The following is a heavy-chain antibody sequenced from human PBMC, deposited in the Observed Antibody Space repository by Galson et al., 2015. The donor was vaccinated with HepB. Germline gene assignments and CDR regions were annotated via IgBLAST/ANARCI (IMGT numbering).Heavy chain of an antibody. CDR2: ITPIFATA. CDR1: GGTFSTHA. Sequence: SVKVSCKASGGTFSTHAISWVRQAPGQGLEWMGGITPIFATANYAQKFQGRVTITADVSTSTAYIELRRLRSDDTAVYYCAREGIAAPKNPVDYWGQGTQVTVSS. J-gene: IGHJ4*02. V-gene: IGHV1-69*13. D-gene: IGHD6-6*01. CDR3: AREGIAAPKNPVDY.